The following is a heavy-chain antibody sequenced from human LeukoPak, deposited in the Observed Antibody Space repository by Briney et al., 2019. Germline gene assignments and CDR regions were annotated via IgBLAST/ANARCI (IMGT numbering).Heavy chain of an antibody. Sequence: GGSLRLSCAASGFTFSSYSMNWVRQAPGKGLEWVAFIRYDGSNKYYADSVKGRFTISRDNAKNSLYLQMNSLRAEDTALYYCARHANYDILTGYPFWGQGTLVTVSS. CDR3: ARHANYDILTGYPF. J-gene: IGHJ4*02. CDR1: GFTFSSYS. D-gene: IGHD3-9*01. V-gene: IGHV3-30*02. CDR2: IRYDGSNK.